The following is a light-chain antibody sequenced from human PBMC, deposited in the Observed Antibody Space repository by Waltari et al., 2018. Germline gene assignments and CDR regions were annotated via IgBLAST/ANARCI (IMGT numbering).Light chain of an antibody. J-gene: IGKJ3*01. CDR1: RSVSSTY. CDR3: QHRDHWPPDAT. Sequence: EIVLTQSPGTLSLSPGERASLSCRASRSVSSTYLAWYQQKPGQAPRLLIYGASSRATGIPARFSGSGSGTDFTLPISSLVPEDFAVYYCQHRDHWPPDATFGPGTKVDI. V-gene: IGKV3D-20*02. CDR2: GAS.